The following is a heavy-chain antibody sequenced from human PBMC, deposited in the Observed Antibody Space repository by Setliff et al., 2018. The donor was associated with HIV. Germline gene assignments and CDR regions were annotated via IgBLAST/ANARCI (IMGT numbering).Heavy chain of an antibody. CDR1: GGSISSSSYY. J-gene: IGHJ4*02. CDR2: MYYSGTT. V-gene: IGHV4-39*01. Sequence: KPSETLSLTCTVSGGSISSSSYYWGWIRQPPGKGLEWIGSMYYSGTTYYNPSLKSRVTISVDTSKTQFSLKLNSVTAADTAVYYCGRAPDYWGQGTLVTVSS. CDR3: GRAPDY.